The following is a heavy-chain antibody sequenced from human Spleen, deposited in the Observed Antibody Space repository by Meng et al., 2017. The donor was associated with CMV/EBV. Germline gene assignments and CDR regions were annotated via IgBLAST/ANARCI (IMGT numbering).Heavy chain of an antibody. CDR1: GDTIAFSSYA. CDR2: IIPIFGTA. D-gene: IGHD2-2*01. J-gene: IGHJ6*02. Sequence: SVKVSCKASGDTIAFSSYAVSWVRQAPGQGLEWMGGIIPIFGTANYAQKFQGRVTITTDESTSTAYMELSSLRSEDTAVYYCARARVEAHMPRYYYYGMDVWGQGTTVTVSS. V-gene: IGHV1-69*05. CDR3: ARARVEAHMPRYYYYGMDV.